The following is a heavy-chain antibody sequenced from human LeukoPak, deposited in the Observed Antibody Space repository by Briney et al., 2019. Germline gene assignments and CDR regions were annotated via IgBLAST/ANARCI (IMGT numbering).Heavy chain of an antibody. CDR2: VYNSGTT. CDR1: GASITSYF. V-gene: IGHV4-59*01. Sequence: SETLSLTCTVSGASITSYFWHWIRQPPGKGLEWIGYVYNSGTTNYNPSLKSRVTISVDTSKNQFSLKLSSVTAADTAVYYCAREITLDYWGQGTLVTVSS. J-gene: IGHJ4*02. D-gene: IGHD2/OR15-2a*01. CDR3: AREITLDY.